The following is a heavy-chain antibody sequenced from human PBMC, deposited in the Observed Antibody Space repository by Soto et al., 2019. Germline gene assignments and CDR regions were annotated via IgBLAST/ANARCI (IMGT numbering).Heavy chain of an antibody. V-gene: IGHV4-39*01. CDR2: IYYSGST. Sequence: KPSETLSLTCAVSGGSISSSSYYWGWIRQPPGKGLEWIGSIYYSGSTYYNPSLKSRVTISVDTSKNQFSLKLSSVTAADTAVYYCLRSSIQLWADYWGQGTLVTVSS. D-gene: IGHD5-18*01. J-gene: IGHJ4*02. CDR1: GGSISSSSYY. CDR3: LRSSIQLWADY.